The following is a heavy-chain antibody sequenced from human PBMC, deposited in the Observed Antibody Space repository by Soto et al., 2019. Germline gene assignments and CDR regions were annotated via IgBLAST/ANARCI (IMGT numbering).Heavy chain of an antibody. CDR1: VFSLSTSVVG. CDR3: AHSYGDDDAFDI. Sequence: QITLKESGPTLVKPTQTLTLTCTFSVFSLSTSVVGVGWIRQPPGKALEWLALIYWDDDKRYSPSLKGRLTIPKDTSKNQVVLTMTNMDPVDTATYYCAHSYGDDDAFDIWGQGTMVTVSS. V-gene: IGHV2-5*02. CDR2: IYWDDDK. J-gene: IGHJ3*02. D-gene: IGHD4-17*01.